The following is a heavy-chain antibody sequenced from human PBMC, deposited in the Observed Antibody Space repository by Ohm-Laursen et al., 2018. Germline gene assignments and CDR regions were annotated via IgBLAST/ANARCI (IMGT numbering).Heavy chain of an antibody. CDR1: GFTFAEYG. J-gene: IGHJ2*01. Sequence: SLRLSCAASGFTFAEYGFSWVRQAPGKGLEWVSGISWNGDITGYADSVKGRFTISGDNAKNSLYLQMNSLRAEDTALYHCARDMSTVTTNYWYFDLWGRGTLVTVSS. V-gene: IGHV3-20*01. D-gene: IGHD4-17*01. CDR3: ARDMSTVTTNYWYFDL. CDR2: ISWNGDIT.